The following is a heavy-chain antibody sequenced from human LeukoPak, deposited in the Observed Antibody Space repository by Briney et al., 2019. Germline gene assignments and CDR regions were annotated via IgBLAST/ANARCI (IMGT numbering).Heavy chain of an antibody. V-gene: IGHV7-4-1*02. CDR1: GYTFTSYA. Sequence: GASVKVSCKASGYTFTSYAMNWVRQAPGQGLEWMGWINTNTGNPTYAQGFTGRFVFSLDTSVSTAYLQISSLKAEDTAVYYCARGGTIRYFDWLAIRGTPVDYWGQGTLVTVSS. D-gene: IGHD3-9*01. J-gene: IGHJ4*02. CDR2: INTNTGNP. CDR3: ARGGTIRYFDWLAIRGTPVDY.